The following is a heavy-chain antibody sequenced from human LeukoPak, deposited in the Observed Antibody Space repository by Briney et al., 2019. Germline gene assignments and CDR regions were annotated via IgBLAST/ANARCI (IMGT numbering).Heavy chain of an antibody. CDR2: IIPIFGTA. J-gene: IGHJ4*02. CDR1: GGTFSSYA. Sequence: GASVKVSCKASGGTFSSYAISWVRQAPGQGLEWMGGIIPIFGTANYAQKFQGRVTITADESTSTAYMELSSLRSEDTAVYYCARGSGRTDYYDSSGTFDYWGQGTLVTVSS. V-gene: IGHV1-69*13. D-gene: IGHD3-22*01. CDR3: ARGSGRTDYYDSSGTFDY.